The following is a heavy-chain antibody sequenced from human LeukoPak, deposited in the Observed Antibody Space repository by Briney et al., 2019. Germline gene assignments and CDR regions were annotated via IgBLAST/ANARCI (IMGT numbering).Heavy chain of an antibody. Sequence: GGSLRLSCAASGFTFDDYGMSWVRQAPGKGLVWVSRINSDGSSTSYADSVKGRFTISRDNAKNTLYLQMNSLRAEDTAVYYCARDPGYCSSTSCSNYYYYYYMDVWGKGATVTVSS. J-gene: IGHJ6*03. D-gene: IGHD2-2*01. CDR3: ARDPGYCSSTSCSNYYYYYYMDV. CDR1: GFTFDDYG. V-gene: IGHV3-74*01. CDR2: INSDGSST.